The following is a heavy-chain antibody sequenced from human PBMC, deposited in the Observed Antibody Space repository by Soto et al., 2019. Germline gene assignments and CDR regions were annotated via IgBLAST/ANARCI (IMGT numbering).Heavy chain of an antibody. CDR2: INHSGST. CDR3: ARGFRSSGYYSYYFDY. Sequence: SETLSLTCAVYGGSFSGYYWSWIRQPPGKGLEWIGEINHSGSTNYNPSLKSRVTISVDTSKNQFSLKLSSVTAADTAVYYCARGFRSSGYYSYYFDYWGQGTLVTVSS. D-gene: IGHD3-22*01. CDR1: GGSFSGYY. J-gene: IGHJ4*02. V-gene: IGHV4-34*01.